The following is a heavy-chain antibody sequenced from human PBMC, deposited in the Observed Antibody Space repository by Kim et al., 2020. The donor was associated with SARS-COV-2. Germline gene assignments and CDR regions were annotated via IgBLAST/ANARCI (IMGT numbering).Heavy chain of an antibody. Sequence: GGSLRLSCAASGFTFSSYAMSWVRQAPGKGLEWVSSISGSDSNTYYADSVKGRFTISRDNSKHTLWLLMNSLRADDTAIYYCAKAPYDFWSAYYPVYFDYWGQGTLVTVSS. CDR1: GFTFSSYA. V-gene: IGHV3-23*01. J-gene: IGHJ4*02. D-gene: IGHD3-3*01. CDR2: ISGSDSNT. CDR3: AKAPYDFWSAYYPVYFDY.